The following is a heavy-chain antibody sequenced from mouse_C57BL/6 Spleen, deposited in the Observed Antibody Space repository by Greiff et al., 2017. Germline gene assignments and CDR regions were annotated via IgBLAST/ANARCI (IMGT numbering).Heavy chain of an antibody. CDR2: INPSSGYT. J-gene: IGHJ2*01. D-gene: IGHD1-1*01. Sequence: VQLQQSGAELARPGASVKMSCKASGYTFTSYTMHWVKQRPGQGLEWIGYINPSSGYTKYNQQFKNRATFTADKTSKTAYMIQSSLTSEDSAVYYCASITTVVAPYYFDYWGQGTTLTVSS. CDR1: GYTFTSYT. CDR3: ASITTVVAPYYFDY. V-gene: IGHV1-4*01.